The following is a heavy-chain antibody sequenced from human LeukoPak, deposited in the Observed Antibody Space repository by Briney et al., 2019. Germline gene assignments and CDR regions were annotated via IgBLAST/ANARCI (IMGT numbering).Heavy chain of an antibody. D-gene: IGHD5-12*01. V-gene: IGHV3-21*04. J-gene: IGHJ6*02. Sequence: GGSLRLSCAASGFTFSSYSMNWVRQAPGKGLEWVSSISSSSSYIYYADSVKGRFTISRDNSKNTLYLQMNSLRAEDTAVYYCAKGYSGYAYYYYGMDVWGQGTTVTVSS. CDR1: GFTFSSYS. CDR3: AKGYSGYAYYYYGMDV. CDR2: ISSSSSYI.